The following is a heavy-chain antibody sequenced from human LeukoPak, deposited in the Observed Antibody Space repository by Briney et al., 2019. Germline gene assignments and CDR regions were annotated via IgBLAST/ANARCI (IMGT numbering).Heavy chain of an antibody. CDR3: ARGGVGSFDY. CDR2: INNDGGTT. Sequence: GGSLRLSCAASGFTFSSYAMSWVRQAPGKGLMWVSHINNDGGTTSYADSVKGRFTISRDNAKNTVYLQMNSLRAEDTAVYYCARGGVGSFDYWGQGALVTVSP. V-gene: IGHV3-74*01. J-gene: IGHJ4*02. CDR1: GFTFSSYA. D-gene: IGHD1-26*01.